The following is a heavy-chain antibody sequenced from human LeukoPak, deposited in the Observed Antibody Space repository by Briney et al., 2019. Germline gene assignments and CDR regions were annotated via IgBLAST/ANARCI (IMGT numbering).Heavy chain of an antibody. Sequence: ASVKVSCKASGYTFTSYGISWVRQAPGQGLEWMGGIIPIFGTANYAQKFQGRVTITADESTSTAYMELSSLRSEDTAVYYCASRTGGELSLDAFDIWGQGTMVTVSS. D-gene: IGHD3-10*01. J-gene: IGHJ3*02. CDR2: IIPIFGTA. CDR3: ASRTGGELSLDAFDI. CDR1: GYTFTSYG. V-gene: IGHV1-69*13.